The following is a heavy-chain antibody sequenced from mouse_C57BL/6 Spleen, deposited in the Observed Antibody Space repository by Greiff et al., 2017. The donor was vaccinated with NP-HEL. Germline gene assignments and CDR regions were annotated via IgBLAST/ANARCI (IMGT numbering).Heavy chain of an antibody. CDR2: IYPGSGST. D-gene: IGHD2-14*01. Sequence: QVHVKQPGAELVKPGASVKMSCKASGYTFTSYWITWVKQRPGQGLEWIGDIYPGSGSTNYNEKFKSKATLTVDTSSSTAYMQLSSLTSEDSAVYYCARKDDRGDYWGQGTTLTVSS. CDR3: ARKDDRGDY. CDR1: GYTFTSYW. J-gene: IGHJ2*01. V-gene: IGHV1-55*01.